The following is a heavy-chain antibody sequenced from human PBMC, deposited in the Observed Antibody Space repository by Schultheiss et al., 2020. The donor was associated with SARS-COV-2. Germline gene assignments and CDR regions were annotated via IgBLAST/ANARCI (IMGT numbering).Heavy chain of an antibody. CDR3: ARTINLYSSSWSYYYYYGMDV. Sequence: SCKASGGTFSSYAMSWVRQAPGKGLEWVSAISGSGGSTYYADSVKGRFTISRDNAKNSLYLQMNSLRAEDTAVYYCARTINLYSSSWSYYYYYGMDVWGQGTTVTVSS. CDR1: GGTFSSYA. V-gene: IGHV3-23*01. J-gene: IGHJ6*02. D-gene: IGHD6-13*01. CDR2: ISGSGGST.